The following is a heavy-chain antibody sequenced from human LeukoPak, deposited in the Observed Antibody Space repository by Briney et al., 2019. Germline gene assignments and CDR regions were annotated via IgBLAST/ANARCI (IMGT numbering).Heavy chain of an antibody. CDR2: IYPGDSDT. Sequence: GESLKISCKGSGYSFTSYWIGWVRQMPGKGLGWMGIIYPGDSDTRYSPSFQGQVTISADKSISTTYLQWSSLKASDTAMYYCHVSGDSSGYYDQVFDYWGQGTLVTVSS. V-gene: IGHV5-51*01. J-gene: IGHJ4*02. CDR1: GYSFTSYW. CDR3: HVSGDSSGYYDQVFDY. D-gene: IGHD3-22*01.